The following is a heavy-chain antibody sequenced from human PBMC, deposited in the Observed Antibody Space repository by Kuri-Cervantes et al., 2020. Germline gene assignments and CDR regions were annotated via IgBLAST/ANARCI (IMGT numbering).Heavy chain of an antibody. CDR1: GFTFSSYG. Sequence: GESLKISCAASGFTFSSYGMHWVRQAPGKGLEWVAVISYDGSNKYYADSVKGRFTISRDNSKNTLYLQMNSLRAEDTAVYYCAKPLYYDSSGYSFDYWGQGTLVTVSS. J-gene: IGHJ4*02. CDR2: ISYDGSNK. V-gene: IGHV3-30*18. CDR3: AKPLYYDSSGYSFDY. D-gene: IGHD3-22*01.